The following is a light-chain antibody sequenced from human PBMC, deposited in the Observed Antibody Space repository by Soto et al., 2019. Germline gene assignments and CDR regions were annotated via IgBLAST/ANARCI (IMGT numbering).Light chain of an antibody. V-gene: IGLV2-23*01. Sequence: QSALSQPASVSGSPGQLITIFCTGSSSDVGRYNLVSWYQHHPGKAPKFIIYGDTKRPSGVSNRFSGSKSGNTASLTISGLQAEDEADYYCCSYGGYSTFVVFGGGTKLTVL. CDR3: CSYGGYSTFVV. J-gene: IGLJ2*01. CDR1: SSDVGRYNL. CDR2: GDT.